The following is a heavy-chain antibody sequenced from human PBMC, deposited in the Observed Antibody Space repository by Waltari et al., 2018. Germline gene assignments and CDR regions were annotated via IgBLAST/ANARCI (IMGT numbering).Heavy chain of an antibody. CDR3: ANRPGDSSGYSPDY. V-gene: IGHV3-23*01. J-gene: IGHJ4*02. CDR1: GFTFNSYA. CDR2: ISGSGGST. Sequence: EVQLLESGGGLVQPGGSLSISCAASGFTFNSYAMSWVRPAPGKGLEWVSAISGSGGSTYYADSVKGRFTISRDNSKNTLYLQMNSLRAEDTAVYYCANRPGDSSGYSPDYWGQGTLVTVSS. D-gene: IGHD3-22*01.